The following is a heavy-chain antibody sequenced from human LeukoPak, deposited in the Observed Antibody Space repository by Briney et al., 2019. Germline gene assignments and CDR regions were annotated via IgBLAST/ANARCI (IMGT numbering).Heavy chain of an antibody. D-gene: IGHD6-13*01. CDR1: GGSISSYY. CDR3: ARVPMAAAGIYYYGMDV. V-gene: IGHV4-59*01. Sequence: SETLSLTCTVSGGSISSYYWSWIRLPPGRGLEWIGYVYHTGSTNYNPSLKSRVTISVGTSKNQFSLKVSSVTAADTAVYYCARVPMAAAGIYYYGMDVWGQGTTVTVSS. J-gene: IGHJ6*02. CDR2: VYHTGST.